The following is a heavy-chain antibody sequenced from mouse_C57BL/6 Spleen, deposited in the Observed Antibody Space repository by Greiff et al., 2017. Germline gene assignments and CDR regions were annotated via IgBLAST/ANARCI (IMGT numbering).Heavy chain of an antibody. V-gene: IGHV1-82*01. CDR2: IYPGDGDT. CDR1: GYAFSSSW. CDR3: ARPGGNYAMDY. D-gene: IGHD2-14*01. J-gene: IGHJ4*01. Sequence: VQLQQSGPELVKPGASVKISCKASGYAFSSSWMNWVKQRPGKGLEWIGRIYPGDGDTNYNGKFKGKATLTADKSSSTAYMQLSSLTSEDSAVXFGARPGGNYAMDYWGQGTSVTVSS.